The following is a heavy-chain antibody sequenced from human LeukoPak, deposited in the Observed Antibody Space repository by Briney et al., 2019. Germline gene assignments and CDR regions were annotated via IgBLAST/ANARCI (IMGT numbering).Heavy chain of an antibody. CDR1: GFTFSSYG. CDR2: IWYDGSNK. D-gene: IGHD3-16*01. Sequence: GGSLRLSCAASGFTFSSYGMHWVRQAPGKGLEWVAVIWYDGSNKYYADSVKGRFTISRDNSKNTLYLQMNSLRAEDTVVYYCARAQKGAYWFDPWGQGTLVTVSS. J-gene: IGHJ5*02. V-gene: IGHV3-33*01. CDR3: ARAQKGAYWFDP.